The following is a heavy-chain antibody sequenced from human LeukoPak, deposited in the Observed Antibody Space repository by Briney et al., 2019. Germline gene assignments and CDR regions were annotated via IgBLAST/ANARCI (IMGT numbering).Heavy chain of an antibody. CDR3: ARDKGHAAAASLYYFDC. CDR1: GGTFSSYA. V-gene: IGHV1-69*04. J-gene: IGHJ4*02. D-gene: IGHD6-13*01. Sequence: SVKVSCKASGGTFSSYAISWVRQAPGQGLEWMGRIIPILGIANYAQKFQGRVTITADKSTSTAYMELSSLRSEDTAVYYCARDKGHAAAASLYYFDCWGQGTLVTVSS. CDR2: IIPILGIA.